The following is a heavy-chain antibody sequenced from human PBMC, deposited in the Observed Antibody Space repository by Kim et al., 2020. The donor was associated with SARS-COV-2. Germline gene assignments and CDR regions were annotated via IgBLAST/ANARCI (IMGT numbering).Heavy chain of an antibody. CDR3: ARRSQNAYISFFDS. CDR2: VSSSGTV. J-gene: IGHJ4*02. V-gene: IGHV4-39*01. Sequence: SETLSLTCTVPGDAGSSIGYYWGWIHQPPGKGLEWIGSVSSSGTVYYSPSLKSRLTISLDTSKNQFSLKLTSVTATDTAVYYCARRSQNAYISFFDSWGQGLQVAVSS. D-gene: IGHD3-9*01. CDR1: GDAGSSIGYY.